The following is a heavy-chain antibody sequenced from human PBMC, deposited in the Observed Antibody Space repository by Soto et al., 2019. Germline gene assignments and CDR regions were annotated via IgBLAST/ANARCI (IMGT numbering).Heavy chain of an antibody. CDR2: IYYSGST. J-gene: IGHJ5*02. V-gene: IGHV4-61*01. D-gene: IGHD6-6*01. CDR1: GGSVSSVSYY. CDR3: TYYCARIAARPTGWFDP. Sequence: PSETLSLTCTVSGGSVSSVSYYWSWIRQPPGKGLEWIGYIYYSGSTNYNPSLKSRVTMSVDTSKDTSKSQVVLTMTNMDPVDTATYYCARIAARPTGWFDPWGQGTLVTVSS.